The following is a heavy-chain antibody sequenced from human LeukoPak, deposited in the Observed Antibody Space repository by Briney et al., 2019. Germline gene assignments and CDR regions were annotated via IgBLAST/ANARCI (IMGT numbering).Heavy chain of an antibody. CDR1: GFTFISYG. Sequence: GGSLRLSCAASGFTFISYGMHWVRQAPGKGLEGVAVICNDESKKDDGDSEKGRFTKARDNSKKTMYMQMMCLRVDDTAVYYWARGRALRRWLSTNWFDHWGQGALVTVSS. CDR2: ICNDESKK. V-gene: IGHV3-33*01. CDR3: ARGRALRRWLSTNWFDH. D-gene: IGHD4-17*01. J-gene: IGHJ5*02.